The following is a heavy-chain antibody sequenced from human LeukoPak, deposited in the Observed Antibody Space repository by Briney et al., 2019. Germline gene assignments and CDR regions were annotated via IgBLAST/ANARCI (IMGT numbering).Heavy chain of an antibody. CDR2: MNPNSGNT. CDR1: GYTFTSYD. V-gene: IGHV1-8*01. CDR3: ARASGWYYYWFDP. Sequence: GASVKVSCKASGYTFTSYDINWVRQATGQGLEWMGWMNPNSGNTGYAQKFQGRVTMTRNISISTAYMELSSLRSEDTAVYYCARASGWYYYWFDPWGQGTLVTVSS. D-gene: IGHD6-19*01. J-gene: IGHJ5*02.